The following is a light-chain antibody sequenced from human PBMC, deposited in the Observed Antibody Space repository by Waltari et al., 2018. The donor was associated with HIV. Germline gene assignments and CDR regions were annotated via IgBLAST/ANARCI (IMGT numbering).Light chain of an antibody. Sequence: DIQMTQSPSTLSASVGDGVTITCRASQDFNIWLVWYQLKPGKAPKLLIYKASNLESGVPSRFSGSGSGTEFTLTIFSLQPDDSATYYCQQYNSPGYTFGQGTKLEIK. CDR1: QDFNIW. CDR2: KAS. V-gene: IGKV1-5*03. J-gene: IGKJ2*01. CDR3: QQYNSPGYT.